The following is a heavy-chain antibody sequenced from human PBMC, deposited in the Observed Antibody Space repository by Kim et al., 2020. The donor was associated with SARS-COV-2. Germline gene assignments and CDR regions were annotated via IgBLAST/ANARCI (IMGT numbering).Heavy chain of an antibody. CDR2: ISGDGGIT. CDR3: AKDPRGRGPQSIVVALYYFDY. J-gene: IGHJ4*02. V-gene: IGHV3-23*01. Sequence: GGSLRLSCAASGFTFSVYAMSWVRQAPGKGLEWVSAISGDGGITYYADSVKGRFTISRDNSKNTLYLQMNSLRAEDTAIYYCAKDPRGRGPQSIVVALYYFDYWGQGTLITVSS. D-gene: IGHD2-2*01. CDR1: GFTFSVYA.